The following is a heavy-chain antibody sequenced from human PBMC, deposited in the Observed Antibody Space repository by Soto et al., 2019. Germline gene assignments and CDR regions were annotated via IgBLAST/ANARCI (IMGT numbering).Heavy chain of an antibody. CDR1: GGSISSGGYY. CDR3: ARDHYEHLPGGNWFDP. Sequence: SETLSLTCTVSGGSISSGGYYWSWIRQHPGKGLEWIGYIYYSGSTYYNPSLKGRVTISVDTSKNQFSLKLSSVTAADTAVYYCARDHYEHLPGGNWFDPWGQGTLVTVSS. CDR2: IYYSGST. D-gene: IGHD4-17*01. V-gene: IGHV4-31*03. J-gene: IGHJ5*02.